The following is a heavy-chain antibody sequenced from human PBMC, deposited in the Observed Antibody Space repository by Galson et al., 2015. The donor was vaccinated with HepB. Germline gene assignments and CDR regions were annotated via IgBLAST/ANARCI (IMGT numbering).Heavy chain of an antibody. Sequence: SLRLSCAASGFTFSSYAMHWVRQAPGKGLEWVAVISYDENNKYYADSVKGRLTISRDNSKNTLYLQMNSLRAEDSAVYYCARDSITGTNHYYGMDVWGQGTTVTVSS. J-gene: IGHJ6*02. CDR3: ARDSITGTNHYYGMDV. D-gene: IGHD1-7*01. V-gene: IGHV3-30-3*01. CDR2: ISYDENNK. CDR1: GFTFSSYA.